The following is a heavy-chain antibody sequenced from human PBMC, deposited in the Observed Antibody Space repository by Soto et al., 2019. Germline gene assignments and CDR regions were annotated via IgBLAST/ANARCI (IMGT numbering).Heavy chain of an antibody. CDR3: AKDSAYGSGSYSSYYYYYMDV. J-gene: IGHJ6*03. D-gene: IGHD3-10*01. V-gene: IGHV3-9*01. CDR2: ISWNSGSI. CDR1: GFTFDDYA. Sequence: EVQLVESGGGLVQPGRSLRLSCAASGFTFDDYAMHWVRQAPGKGLEWVSGISWNSGSIGYADSVKGRFTISRDNAKNSLDLQMNSLRAEDTALYDCAKDSAYGSGSYSSYYYYYMDVWGTGTTVTASS.